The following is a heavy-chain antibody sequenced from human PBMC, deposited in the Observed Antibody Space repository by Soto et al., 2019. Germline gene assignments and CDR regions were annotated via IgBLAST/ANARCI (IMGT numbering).Heavy chain of an antibody. CDR1: GFLCSSYD. D-gene: IGHD1-1*01. V-gene: IGHV3-23*01. Sequence: PGGSLRLSCAASGFLCSSYDMSWVRQAPGKGLEWVSTILVDGRTFYVDSVKGRFTISRDSSQNTVYLQMNSLTVGDTALYYCAKATATGGGAFDICGQGTMVTVSS. J-gene: IGHJ3*02. CDR3: AKATATGGGAFDI. CDR2: ILVDGRT.